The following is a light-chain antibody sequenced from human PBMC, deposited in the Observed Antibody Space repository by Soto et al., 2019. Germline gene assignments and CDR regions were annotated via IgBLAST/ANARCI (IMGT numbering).Light chain of an antibody. CDR1: QTVTTY. CDR3: QQRYSTSFT. V-gene: IGKV1-39*01. J-gene: IGKJ3*01. Sequence: DIPMTQSPSSLSASVGDRVTITCRASQTVTTYLNWYQQKPGEAPKLLIYAASTLHTGVPSRFSGSGSGTDFTLTITGLQPEDFPTYFCQQRYSTSFTFGPGTTVDIK. CDR2: AAS.